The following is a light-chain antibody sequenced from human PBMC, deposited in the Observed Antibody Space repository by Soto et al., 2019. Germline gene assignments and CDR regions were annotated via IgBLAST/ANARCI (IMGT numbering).Light chain of an antibody. CDR2: DTS. Sequence: EVVMRQSPXXXXVSPGEGATLSCRASQGIGDTLAWYQHKPGQTPRLLIYDTSTRATGVLTRFSGSRSGAEFTLTINSLQSEDFAVYYCQPYNNWPLTFGGGTKVEIK. V-gene: IGKV3-15*01. CDR3: QPYNNWPLT. CDR1: QGIGDT. J-gene: IGKJ4*01.